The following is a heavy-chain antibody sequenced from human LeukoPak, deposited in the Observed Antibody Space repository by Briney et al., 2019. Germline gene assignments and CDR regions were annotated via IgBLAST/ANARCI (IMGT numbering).Heavy chain of an antibody. CDR1: GFTFSSYD. CDR2: ISYDGINK. D-gene: IGHD5-24*01. J-gene: IGHJ3*02. CDR3: AKDRLQIWHDAFDI. V-gene: IGHV3-30*18. Sequence: PGGSLRLSCAASGFTFSSYDMHWVRQAPGKGLEWVAVISYDGINKYCADSVNGRFTISRDNSKNTLYLQMNSLRAEDTAVYHCAKDRLQIWHDAFDIWGQGTMVTVSS.